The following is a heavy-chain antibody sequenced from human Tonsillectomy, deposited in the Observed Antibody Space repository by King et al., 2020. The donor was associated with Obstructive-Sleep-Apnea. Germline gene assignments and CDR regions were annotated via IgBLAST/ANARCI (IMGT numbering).Heavy chain of an antibody. CDR3: AHSRFSSSLWGMDV. V-gene: IGHV2-5*02. D-gene: IGHD6-13*01. CDR2: IYWDDDK. Sequence: ITLKESGPTLVKPTQTLTLTCTFSGFSLSSSGVGVGWIRQPPGNALEWLALIYWDDDKRYSPSLKSRVTDTKDTSKNQVVLTMTNMDPVDTTTYYCAHSRFSSSLWGMDVWGQGTTVTVSS. CDR1: GFSLSSSGVG. J-gene: IGHJ6*02.